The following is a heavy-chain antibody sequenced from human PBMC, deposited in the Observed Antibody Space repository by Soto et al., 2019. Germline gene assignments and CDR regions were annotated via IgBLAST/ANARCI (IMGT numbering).Heavy chain of an antibody. J-gene: IGHJ3*02. D-gene: IGHD3-22*01. CDR2: IIPIFGTA. Sequence: SVKVSCQGSLGTFRSYAISWVRQAPGQGLEWMGGIIPIFGTANYAQKFQGRVTITADESTSTAYMELSSLRSEDTAVYYCARGTTYYYDSSGYSPDAFDIWGQGTMVTVS. CDR3: ARGTTYYYDSSGYSPDAFDI. V-gene: IGHV1-69*01. CDR1: LGTFRSYA.